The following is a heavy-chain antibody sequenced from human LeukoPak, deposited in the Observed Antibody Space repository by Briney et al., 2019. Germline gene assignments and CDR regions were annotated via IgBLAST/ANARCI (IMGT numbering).Heavy chain of an antibody. V-gene: IGHV3-33*06. D-gene: IGHD3-10*01. Sequence: GGSLRLSCAASGFTFSSYGMHWVRQAPGKGLEWVAVIWYDGSNKYYADSVKGRFTISRDNSKNTLYLQMNSLRAEDTAVYYCAKVSGNIMVRGVKYLDYWGQGTLVTVSS. CDR3: AKVSGNIMVRGVKYLDY. CDR1: GFTFSSYG. CDR2: IWYDGSNK. J-gene: IGHJ4*02.